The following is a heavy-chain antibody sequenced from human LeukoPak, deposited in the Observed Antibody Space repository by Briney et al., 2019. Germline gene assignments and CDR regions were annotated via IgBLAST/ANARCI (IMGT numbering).Heavy chain of an antibody. J-gene: IGHJ5*02. D-gene: IGHD3-22*01. CDR3: ARATPYYYDSSGCYWFDP. Sequence: GASVKVSCKASGYTFTSYGISWVRQAPGQGLEWMGWISAYNGNTNYAQKLQGRVTMTTDTSTSTAYMELRSLRSDDTAVYYCARATPYYYDSSGCYWFDPWGQGTLVTVSS. CDR1: GYTFTSYG. V-gene: IGHV1-18*01. CDR2: ISAYNGNT.